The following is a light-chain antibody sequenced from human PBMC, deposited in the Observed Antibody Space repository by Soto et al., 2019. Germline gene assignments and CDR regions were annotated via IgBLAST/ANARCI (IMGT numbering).Light chain of an antibody. J-gene: IGKJ4*01. Sequence: ENVLTQSPGTLSLSLGERATLSCRASQSVSLNYFAWYQQKPGQAPRLLIYGASSRATGIPGRFSGSGSGTDFTLTISRLEPEDFAVYYCQQYGRSPLTFGGGTKVDIK. V-gene: IGKV3-20*01. CDR1: QSVSLNY. CDR2: GAS. CDR3: QQYGRSPLT.